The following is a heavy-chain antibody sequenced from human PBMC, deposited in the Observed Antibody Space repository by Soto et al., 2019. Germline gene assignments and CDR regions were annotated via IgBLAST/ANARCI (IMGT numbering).Heavy chain of an antibody. D-gene: IGHD2-2*01. CDR3: ARLGWGCRSASGHDMDV. CDR1: GFTFSNYG. Sequence: QVQLVESGAGVVQPGRSLRLSCAASGFTFSNYGMHWVRQAPGKGLEWVAVIWSDGSNEYYADSVKGRFTISRDNSKNTLYLQMNSRKPEDTAVYYCARLGWGCRSASGHDMDVGGKGTTVTVSS. V-gene: IGHV3-33*01. J-gene: IGHJ6*03. CDR2: IWSDGSNE.